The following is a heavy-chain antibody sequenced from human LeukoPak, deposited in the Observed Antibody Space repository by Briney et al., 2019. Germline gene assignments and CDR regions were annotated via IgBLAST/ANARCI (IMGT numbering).Heavy chain of an antibody. V-gene: IGHV1-2*02. CDR2: INPNSGGT. CDR3: ARGLTIFGVVIIAHWFDP. Sequence: ASVKVSCKASGYTFTGYYMHWVRQAPGQGLEWMGWINPNSGGTNYAQKFQGRVTMTRDTSISTAYMELSRLRSDDTAVYHCARGLTIFGVVIIAHWFDPWGQGTLVTVSS. J-gene: IGHJ5*02. CDR1: GYTFTGYY. D-gene: IGHD3-3*01.